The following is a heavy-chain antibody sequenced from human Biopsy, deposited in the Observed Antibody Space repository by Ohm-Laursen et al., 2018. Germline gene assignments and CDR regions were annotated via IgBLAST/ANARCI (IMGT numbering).Heavy chain of an antibody. CDR1: GGTLSSYA. V-gene: IGHV1-69*13. Sequence: SVKVSCKASGGTLSSYAITWVRQAPGQGLEWMGGIITFFRTVNYAQNFQGRLTITADEFTDTAYMELRSLRSEDTAVYYCAPQTPRDPDILTGAYHYDMAVWGQGTTVTVSS. J-gene: IGHJ6*02. CDR2: IITFFRTV. CDR3: APQTPRDPDILTGAYHYDMAV. D-gene: IGHD3-9*01.